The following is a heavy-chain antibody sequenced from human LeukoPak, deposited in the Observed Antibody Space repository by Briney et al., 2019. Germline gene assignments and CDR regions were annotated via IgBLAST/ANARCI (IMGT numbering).Heavy chain of an antibody. CDR1: GGTFSSYA. D-gene: IGHD6-6*01. V-gene: IGHV1-69*01. Sequence: SVKVSCKASGGTFSSYAISWVRQAPGQGLEWMGGIIPIFGTANYAQKFQGRVTITADESTSTAYMELSSLRSEDTAVYYCARGVAARRTYDAFDIWGQGTMVTVSS. CDR3: ARGVAARRTYDAFDI. CDR2: IIPIFGTA. J-gene: IGHJ3*02.